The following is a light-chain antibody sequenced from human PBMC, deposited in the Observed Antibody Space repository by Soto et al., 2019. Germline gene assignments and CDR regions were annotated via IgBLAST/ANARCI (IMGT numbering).Light chain of an antibody. J-gene: IGKJ1*01. V-gene: IGKV1-5*01. Sequence: DVKMSLSLSTLSASGGDRVTITCRASQSISRWLSWYQQKPGEAPELLIYDASSLERGVPSRFSGSGSGTEFTLTINSLQPDDFATYCCPQYNTSPGPFGQG. CDR3: PQYNTSPGP. CDR2: DAS. CDR1: QSISRW.